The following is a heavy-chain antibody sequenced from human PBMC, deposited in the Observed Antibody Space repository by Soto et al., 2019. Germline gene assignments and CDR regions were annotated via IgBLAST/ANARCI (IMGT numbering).Heavy chain of an antibody. CDR2: IVVGSGNT. CDR1: RVSFKSSA. Sequence: SAEVCCKSCRVSFKSSAMQLLRQTRGQRLERIKWIVVGSGNTNYAQKFQERVTITRDMSTSTAYMELSSLRSEDTAVYYCAADSGAESIINGWSIFDIWCQGTMVTVS. D-gene: IGHD6-19*01. J-gene: IGHJ3*02. CDR3: AADSGAESIINGWSIFDI. V-gene: IGHV1-58*02.